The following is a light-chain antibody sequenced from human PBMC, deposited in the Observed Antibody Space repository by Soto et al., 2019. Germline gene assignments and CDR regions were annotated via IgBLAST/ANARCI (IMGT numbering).Light chain of an antibody. J-gene: IGLJ1*01. CDR3: MSFTSSNTYV. Sequence: QSALTQPASVPGSPGQSITISCTGTSSDVGAYNFVSWYQHYPDKAPKVVIYDVANRPSGVSYRFSASKSGNTASLTISGLQAEDEADYYCMSFTSSNTYVFGTGTKLTVL. CDR1: SSDVGAYNF. CDR2: DVA. V-gene: IGLV2-14*03.